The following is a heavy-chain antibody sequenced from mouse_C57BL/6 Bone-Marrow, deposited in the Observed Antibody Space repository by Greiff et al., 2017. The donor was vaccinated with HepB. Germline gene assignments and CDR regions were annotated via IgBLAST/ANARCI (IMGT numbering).Heavy chain of an antibody. V-gene: IGHV1-72*01. CDR1: GYTFTSYW. D-gene: IGHD1-1*01. CDR2: IDPNSGGT. CDR3: ARSLITTVVEGNFDV. Sequence: VQLQQSGAELVKPGASVKLSCKASGYTFTSYWMHWVKQRPGRGLEWIGRIDPNSGGTKYNEKFKSKATLTVDKPSSTAYMQLSSLTSEDSAVYYCARSLITTVVEGNFDVWGTGTTVTVSS. J-gene: IGHJ1*03.